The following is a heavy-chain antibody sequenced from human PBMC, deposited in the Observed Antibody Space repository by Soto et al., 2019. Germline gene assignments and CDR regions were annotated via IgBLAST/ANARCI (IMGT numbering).Heavy chain of an antibody. J-gene: IGHJ1*01. CDR2: ISSSGSTI. CDR1: GFTFSSYE. CDR3: ARAPRSSLEIYFQH. V-gene: IGHV3-48*03. Sequence: GGSLRLSCAASGFTFSSYEMNWVRQAPGKGLEWVSYISSSGSTIYYADSVKGRFTISRDNAKNSLYLQMNSLRAEDTAVYYCARAPRSSLEIYFQHWGQGTLVTVSS. D-gene: IGHD6-13*01.